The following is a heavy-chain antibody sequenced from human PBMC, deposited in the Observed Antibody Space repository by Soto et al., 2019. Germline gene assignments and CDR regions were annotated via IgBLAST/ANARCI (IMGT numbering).Heavy chain of an antibody. CDR2: ISYGGVNK. CDR1: GFTFSTSV. Sequence: QVQLVESGGGVVQPGGSLRLSCAASGFTFSTSVMHWVRQAPGKGLEWMAIISYGGVNKYYADSVKGRFTISRDIPESTLYLQMNSLRTEDTAVYYCAREEFEDGRGHFDYWGQGTLVSVSS. J-gene: IGHJ4*02. D-gene: IGHD3-22*01. V-gene: IGHV3-30-3*01. CDR3: AREEFEDGRGHFDY.